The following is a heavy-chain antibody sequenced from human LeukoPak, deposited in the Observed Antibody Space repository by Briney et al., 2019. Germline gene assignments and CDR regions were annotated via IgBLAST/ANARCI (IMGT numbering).Heavy chain of an antibody. V-gene: IGHV3-30*03. CDR2: ISYDGSNK. D-gene: IGHD6-19*01. J-gene: IGHJ4*02. CDR3: ATWRGSGWYYFDY. CDR1: GFTFSSYG. Sequence: GRSLRLSCGASGFTFSSYGMHWVRQAPGKGLEWVAVISYDGSNKYYADSVKGRFTISRDNSKNTLYLQMNSLRAKDTAVYYCATWRGSGWYYFDYWGQGTLVTVSS.